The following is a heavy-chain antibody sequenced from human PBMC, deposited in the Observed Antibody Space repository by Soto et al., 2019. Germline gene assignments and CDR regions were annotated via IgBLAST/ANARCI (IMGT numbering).Heavy chain of an antibody. J-gene: IGHJ6*02. Sequence: GGSLRLPCAAPGFTLSTYGITWVRQAPGKGLEWVSRISSDGSSTSYADSVKGRFTISRDNAKNTLYLQMNSLRAEDTAVYYCARDRYTLDVWGQGTTVTVSS. CDR1: GFTLSTYG. V-gene: IGHV3-74*01. CDR3: ARDRYTLDV. CDR2: ISSDGSST. D-gene: IGHD2-2*02.